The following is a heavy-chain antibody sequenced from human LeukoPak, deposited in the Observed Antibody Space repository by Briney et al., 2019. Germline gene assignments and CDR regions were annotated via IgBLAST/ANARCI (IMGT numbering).Heavy chain of an antibody. D-gene: IGHD5-12*01. CDR3: ARYSGYDEPFEY. J-gene: IGHJ4*02. Sequence: ASVTVSFKASVYTFTNYYIHWVRQAPGQGLEGMGWINPNSGGTSYEQKFQGRVTMTRDTSVTTAYMELSRLRSDDTAVYYCARYSGYDEPFEYWGQGTLVTVSS. V-gene: IGHV1-2*02. CDR1: VYTFTNYY. CDR2: INPNSGGT.